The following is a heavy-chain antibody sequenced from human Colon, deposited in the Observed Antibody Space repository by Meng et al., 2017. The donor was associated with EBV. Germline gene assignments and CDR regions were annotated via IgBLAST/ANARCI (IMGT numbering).Heavy chain of an antibody. V-gene: IGHV4-39*07. D-gene: IGHD1-26*01. CDR1: GEPFRRMYYY. CDR3: ARRQGGAAFDY. Sequence: LQVRGPEMVTPLDTLSRTCRFSGEPFRRMYYYGGWIRQSPGKGLEWLGSFYFDGTIYYNPSLASRLTISKDTSKNQFSLRLTSLTAADTAVYYCARRQGGAAFDYWGQGTLVTVSS. CDR2: FYFDGTI. J-gene: IGHJ4*02.